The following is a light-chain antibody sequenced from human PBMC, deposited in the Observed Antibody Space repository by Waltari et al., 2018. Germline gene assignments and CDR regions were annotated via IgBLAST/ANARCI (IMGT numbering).Light chain of an antibody. V-gene: IGKV3-11*01. CDR2: DTF. CDR1: QSVSRI. J-gene: IGKJ3*01. CDR3: LHRSNWPPLFT. Sequence: EIVLTQSPVTLSLSPGERATLSCRASQSVSRILAWYQQKPGQAPRLLIYDTFSRASGIPARFSGSGSGTDFTLTISSLEPEDFAVYYCLHRSNWPPLFTFGPGTKVDIK.